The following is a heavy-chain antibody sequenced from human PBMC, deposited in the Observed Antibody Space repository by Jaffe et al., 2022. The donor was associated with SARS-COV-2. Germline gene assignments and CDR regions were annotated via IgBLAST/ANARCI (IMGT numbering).Heavy chain of an antibody. V-gene: IGHV3-30-3*01. CDR3: ARPTTVTTGYYYYYYGMDV. CDR1: GFTFSSYA. CDR2: ISYDGSNK. Sequence: QVQLVESGGGVVQPGRSLRLSCAASGFTFSSYAMHWVRQAPGKGLEWVAVISYDGSNKYYADSVKGRFTISRDNSKNTLYLQMNSLRAEDTAVYYCARPTTVTTGYYYYYYGMDVWGQGTTVTVSS. D-gene: IGHD4-17*01. J-gene: IGHJ6*02.